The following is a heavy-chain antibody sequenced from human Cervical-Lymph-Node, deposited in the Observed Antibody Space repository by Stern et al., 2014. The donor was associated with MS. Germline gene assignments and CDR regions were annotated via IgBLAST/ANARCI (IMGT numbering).Heavy chain of an antibody. J-gene: IGHJ4*02. CDR3: ARDRGLVGNTTDDY. V-gene: IGHV1-18*01. CDR2: INGYNGNI. Sequence: VQLVESGAEVKKPGASVKVSCKASGFTFTNHGISLVRQAPGQGLEWMGWINGYNGNIDFAQKFQGRLIMTTDTSTSTVYMELRSLGFDDTAVYYCARDRGLVGNTTDDYWGQGTLVTVSS. D-gene: IGHD1-26*01. CDR1: GFTFTNHG.